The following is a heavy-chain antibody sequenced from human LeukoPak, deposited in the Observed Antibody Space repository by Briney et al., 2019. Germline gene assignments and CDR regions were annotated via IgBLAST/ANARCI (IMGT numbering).Heavy chain of an antibody. D-gene: IGHD3-22*01. CDR1: GFSLSTSGMR. CDR3: ARETTYYYDSSGSTLRWFDP. V-gene: IGHV2-70*04. CDR2: IDWDDDK. J-gene: IGHJ5*02. Sequence: SGPTLVNPTQTLTLTCTFSGFSLSTSGMRASWIRQPPGKALEWLARIDWDDDKFYSTSLKTRLTISKDTSKNQVVLTMTNMDPVDTATYYCARETTYYYDSSGSTLRWFDPWGQGTLVTVSS.